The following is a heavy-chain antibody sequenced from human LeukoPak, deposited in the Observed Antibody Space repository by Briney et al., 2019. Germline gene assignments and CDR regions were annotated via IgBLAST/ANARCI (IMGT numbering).Heavy chain of an antibody. D-gene: IGHD2-15*01. CDR2: IYYSGST. J-gene: IGHJ6*02. CDR1: GGSISSYF. CDR3: ARVRCSGGSCYSPVYYYYGMDV. V-gene: IGHV4-59*01. Sequence: SETLSLTCSVSGGSISSYFWSWIRQPPGKGLEWIGYIYYSGSTNYNPSPKSRVTISVDTSKNQFSLKLSSVTAADTAVYYCARVRCSGGSCYSPVYYYYGMDVWGQGTTVTVSS.